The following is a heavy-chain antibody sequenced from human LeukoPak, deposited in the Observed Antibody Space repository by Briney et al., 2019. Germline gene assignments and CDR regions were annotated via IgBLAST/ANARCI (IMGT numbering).Heavy chain of an antibody. D-gene: IGHD6-13*01. V-gene: IGHV4-4*07. J-gene: IGHJ4*02. CDR2: IYTSGST. CDR1: GGSINIYY. CDR3: ASSGSFRQQLVK. Sequence: SETLSLTCTVSGGSINIYYWSWIRQPAGKGLEWIGRIYTSGSTNYNPSLKSRVTISVDTSKNQFSLKLSSVTAADTAVYYCASSGSFRQQLVKWGQGTLVTVSS.